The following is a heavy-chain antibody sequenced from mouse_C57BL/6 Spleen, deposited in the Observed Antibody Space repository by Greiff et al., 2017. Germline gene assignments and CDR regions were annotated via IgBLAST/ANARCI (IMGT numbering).Heavy chain of an antibody. J-gene: IGHJ1*03. Sequence: QVQLQQSGAELVRPGASVTLSCKASGYTFTDYEMHWVKQTPVHGLEWIGAIDPETGGTAYNQKFKGKAILTADKSSSTAYMELRSLTSEDSAVYDCTREGVTTVVAYWYFDVWGTGTTVTVSS. CDR3: TREGVTTVVAYWYFDV. CDR1: GYTFTDYE. V-gene: IGHV1-15*01. D-gene: IGHD1-1*01. CDR2: IDPETGGT.